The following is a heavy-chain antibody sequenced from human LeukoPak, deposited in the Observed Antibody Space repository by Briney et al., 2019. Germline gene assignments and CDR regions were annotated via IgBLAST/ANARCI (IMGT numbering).Heavy chain of an antibody. J-gene: IGHJ4*02. CDR3: ARAGAAAALGRFDN. CDR1: GGSISSGSYY. V-gene: IGHV4-61*02. CDR2: IYASGNT. D-gene: IGHD6-13*01. Sequence: SQTLSLTCTVSGGSISSGSYYWTWIRQPAGKGLEWIGRIYASGNTNYNPSLKSRVTISVDTSKNQFSLKLSSVTAADTAVYYCARAGAAAALGRFDNWGQGILVTVSS.